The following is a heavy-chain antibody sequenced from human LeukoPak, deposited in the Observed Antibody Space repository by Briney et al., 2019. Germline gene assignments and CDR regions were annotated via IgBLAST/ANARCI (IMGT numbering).Heavy chain of an antibody. D-gene: IGHD1-26*01. CDR3: ARCRYSGSYYGAFDM. Sequence: PGGSLRLSCAASGFTFSSYGMHWDRQAPGKGLEWVAIIWYDGSKIYYGDSVKGRFTISRDNAKNTLYLEMNSLRAEDTAVYYCARCRYSGSYYGAFDMWGQGTMVTVSS. CDR1: GFTFSSYG. CDR2: IWYDGSKI. V-gene: IGHV3-33*01. J-gene: IGHJ3*02.